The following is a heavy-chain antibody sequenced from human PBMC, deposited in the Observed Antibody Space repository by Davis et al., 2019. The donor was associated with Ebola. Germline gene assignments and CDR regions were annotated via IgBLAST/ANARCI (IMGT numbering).Heavy chain of an antibody. D-gene: IGHD4-23*01. CDR1: GFIFTNYW. J-gene: IGHJ4*02. V-gene: IGHV3-7*01. CDR2: IKQDGGEK. CDR3: AQQRGGYGGNALRY. Sequence: PGGSLRLSCAASGFIFTNYWMSWVRQAPGKGPEWVAIIKQDGGEKYYVDSVKVRFTISRDGAKKSLYLQMDSLRAEDTAVYYCAQQRGGYGGNALRYWGQGTLVTVSS.